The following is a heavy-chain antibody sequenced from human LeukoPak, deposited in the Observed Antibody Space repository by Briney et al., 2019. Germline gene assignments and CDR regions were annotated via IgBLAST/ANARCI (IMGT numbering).Heavy chain of an antibody. D-gene: IGHD6-13*01. V-gene: IGHV4-59*08. CDR1: GGSISSYY. J-gene: IGHJ4*02. CDR3: ARLRVGAAGLDY. Sequence: SEALSLTCTVSGGSISSYYWSWIRQPPGEGLEWIGYIYYSGNTNYNPSLQSRVTISVDTSKNQFSLKLSSVTAADTAVYYCARLRVGAAGLDYWGQGTLVTVSS. CDR2: IYYSGNT.